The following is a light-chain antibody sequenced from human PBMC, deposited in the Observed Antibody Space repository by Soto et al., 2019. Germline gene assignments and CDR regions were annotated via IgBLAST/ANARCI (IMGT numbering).Light chain of an antibody. CDR2: DAS. CDR3: QRYNTYPYT. CDR1: QGIATS. V-gene: IGKV1-5*01. Sequence: DIQMTQSPSTLSASVGDRVTITCRASQGIATSLAWYQQKPGKAPKLLIYDASSLENGVSSRFSGSGSGTEFTLTSSSLQPDDFATYYCQRYNTYPYTFGQGTKLEIK. J-gene: IGKJ2*01.